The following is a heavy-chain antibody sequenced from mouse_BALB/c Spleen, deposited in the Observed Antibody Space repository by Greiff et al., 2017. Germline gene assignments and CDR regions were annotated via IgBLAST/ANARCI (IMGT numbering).Heavy chain of an antibody. V-gene: IGHV10-1*02. CDR3: VSQGDYYGGAMDY. J-gene: IGHJ4*01. Sequence: EVKLEESGGGLVQPKGSLKLSCAASGFTFNTYAMNWVRQAPGKGLEWVARIRSKSNNYATYYADSVKDRFTISRDDSQSMLYLQMNNLKTEDTAMYYCVSQGDYYGGAMDYWGQGTSVTVSS. CDR2: IRSKSNNYAT. D-gene: IGHD1-1*01. CDR1: GFTFNTYA.